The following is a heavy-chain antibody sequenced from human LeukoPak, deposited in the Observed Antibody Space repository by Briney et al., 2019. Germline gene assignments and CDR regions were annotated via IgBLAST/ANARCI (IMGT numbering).Heavy chain of an antibody. V-gene: IGHV3-7*01. CDR2: IKQDASQE. Sequence: GRSLRLSCAASGVTFSSYGMHWVRQAPGKGPEWVAHIKQDASQEYHVDSVKGRFTISRDNAKNSLYLQMNSLRAEDTAVYYCARGVVYPTWSGPHWSGYWGQGTLVTVSS. CDR1: GVTFSSYG. J-gene: IGHJ4*02. D-gene: IGHD3-3*01. CDR3: ARGVVYPTWSGPHWSGY.